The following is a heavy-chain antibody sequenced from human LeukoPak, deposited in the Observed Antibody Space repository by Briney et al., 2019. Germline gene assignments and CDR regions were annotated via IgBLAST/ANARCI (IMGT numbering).Heavy chain of an antibody. CDR3: ARDPTSSWETAFDI. Sequence: GGSLRLSCEAYGFTFRSYWLGWVRQAPGKGLEWVASIKQDETEKYYVDSVKGRFTISRDNAKNSLYLQMNSLRAEDTAVYYCARDPTSSWETAFDIWGQGTMVTVSS. D-gene: IGHD1-26*01. CDR2: IKQDETEK. V-gene: IGHV3-7*01. J-gene: IGHJ3*02. CDR1: GFTFRSYW.